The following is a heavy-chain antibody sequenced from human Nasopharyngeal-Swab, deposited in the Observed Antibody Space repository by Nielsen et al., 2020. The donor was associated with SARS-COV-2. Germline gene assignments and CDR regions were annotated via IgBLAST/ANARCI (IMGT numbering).Heavy chain of an antibody. CDR1: GYSFASYW. D-gene: IGHD5-24*01. CDR2: IYPGNSDT. J-gene: IGHJ5*02. Sequence: GESLKIFCTGFGYSFASYWIGWVRQMPGKGLEWMGSIYPGNSDTRYSPAFHGRVTISADKSINTAYLQWTSLRASDTAVYYCARRAARDGYNYEVDPWGQGTLVTVSS. CDR3: ARRAARDGYNYEVDP. V-gene: IGHV5-51*01.